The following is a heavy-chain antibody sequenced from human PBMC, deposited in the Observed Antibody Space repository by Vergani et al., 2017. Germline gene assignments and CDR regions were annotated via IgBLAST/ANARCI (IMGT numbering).Heavy chain of an antibody. J-gene: IGHJ5*02. CDR2: IIPIFGTA. Sequence: QVQLVQSGAEVKKPGSSVKVYCKASGGTFSSYAISWVRQAPGQGLEWMGGIIPIFGTANYAQKFQGRVTITADESTSTAYMELSSLRSEDTAVYYCAREWAAYYYDSSGYRYNWFDPWGQGTLVTVSS. D-gene: IGHD3-22*01. CDR1: GGTFSSYA. V-gene: IGHV1-69*01. CDR3: AREWAAYYYDSSGYRYNWFDP.